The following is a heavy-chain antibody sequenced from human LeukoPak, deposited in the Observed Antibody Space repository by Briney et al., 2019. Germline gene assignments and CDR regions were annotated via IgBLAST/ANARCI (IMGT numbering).Heavy chain of an antibody. V-gene: IGHV3-7*01. J-gene: IGHJ4*02. CDR1: GFSFSSYC. Sequence: GGSLRLSCVASGFSFSSYCMAWVRQAPGKGLEWVANIKYNGGPKYYVDSVKGRFTISRDNAKNSVYLQRNSLRVDDTAVYFCASSHDSSGNDWGQGTMVTVSS. CDR2: IKYNGGPK. D-gene: IGHD3-22*01. CDR3: ASSHDSSGND.